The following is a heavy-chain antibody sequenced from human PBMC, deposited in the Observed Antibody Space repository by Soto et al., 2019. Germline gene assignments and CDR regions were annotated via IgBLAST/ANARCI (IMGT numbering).Heavy chain of an antibody. D-gene: IGHD3-16*01. CDR2: IDVGSANA. CDR3: AAAVGGDFHASAMH. Sequence: SLKVSCKTSGFTFSSSAVHWVRQARVHRLQWIGWIDVGSANANYAQMLQERVTISRDMSTSTAYMELSSLRPEDTAGYCWAAAVGGDFHASAMHWGPGPLINVSS. CDR1: GFTFSSSA. J-gene: IGHJ4*02. V-gene: IGHV1-58*01.